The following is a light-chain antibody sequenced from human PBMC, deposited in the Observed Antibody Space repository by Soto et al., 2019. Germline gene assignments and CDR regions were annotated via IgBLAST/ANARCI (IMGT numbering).Light chain of an antibody. CDR3: QQRSNWPLT. Sequence: EIVLTQSPATLSLSPGERATLSCRASQSVSSYLAWYQQKPGQAPRLLIYDASNSATGIPARFSGSGSGTVFTLTISSLEPEDFAVYYWQQRSNWPLTFGGGTKVEIK. V-gene: IGKV3-11*01. CDR1: QSVSSY. J-gene: IGKJ4*01. CDR2: DAS.